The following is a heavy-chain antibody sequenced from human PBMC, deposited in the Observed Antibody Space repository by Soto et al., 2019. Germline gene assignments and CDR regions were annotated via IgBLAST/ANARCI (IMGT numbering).Heavy chain of an antibody. J-gene: IGHJ4*02. V-gene: IGHV3-23*01. CDR2: ICGSGGNT. Sequence: EVQLLESGGGLVQPGGSLRLSCAASGFTFSSYAMTWVRQAPGKGLEWVSGICGSGGNTYYADSVKGRFTISRDNSKKTIYLHMSGLRSEDTALYYCAKQDGRYVCGEGDFDYWGQGTLVTVSS. D-gene: IGHD3-16*01. CDR1: GFTFSSYA. CDR3: AKQDGRYVCGEGDFDY.